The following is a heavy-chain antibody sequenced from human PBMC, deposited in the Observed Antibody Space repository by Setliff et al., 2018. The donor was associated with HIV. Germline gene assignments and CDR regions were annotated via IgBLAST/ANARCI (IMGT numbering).Heavy chain of an antibody. Sequence: SETLSLTCAIPDQLISSGNYWGWIRRPPGRGLEWIGSVYDSGNTYYKPALESRAAISLDTSMNQFSLKLSSVTAADTAVYYCARGQLRYLANDYYFDYWGQGTLVTVS. CDR2: VYDSGNT. CDR3: ARGQLRYLANDYYFDY. J-gene: IGHJ4*02. CDR1: DQLISSGNY. D-gene: IGHD3-9*01. V-gene: IGHV4-38-2*01.